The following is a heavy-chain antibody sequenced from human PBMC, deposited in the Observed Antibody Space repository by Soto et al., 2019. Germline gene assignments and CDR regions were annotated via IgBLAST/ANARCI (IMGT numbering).Heavy chain of an antibody. J-gene: IGHJ3*02. CDR3: ARGARRRPPRDAFDI. Sequence: QVQLQQWGAGLLKSSETLSLTCAFYGGSFSGYYWSWIRQPPGKGLEWLGDINPSGSTNYNPSLKSRIIMSVDTSNKQFSLNVTSVTAADTAVYYCARGARRRPPRDAFDIWGQGTMVTVSS. V-gene: IGHV4-34*01. CDR1: GGSFSGYY. CDR2: INPSGST.